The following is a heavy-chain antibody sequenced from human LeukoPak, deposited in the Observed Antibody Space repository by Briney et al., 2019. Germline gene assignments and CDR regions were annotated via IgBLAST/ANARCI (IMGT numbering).Heavy chain of an antibody. CDR2: TRNKANSYTT. J-gene: IGHJ4*02. D-gene: IGHD2-2*01. CDR3: ASALGYCSSTSCDY. V-gene: IGHV3-72*01. Sequence: GGSLRLSCAASGFTFSSYAMHWVRQAPGKGLEWVGRTRNKANSYTTEYAASVKGRFTISRDDSKNSLYLQMNSLKTEDTAVYYCASALGYCSSTSCDYWGQGTLVTVSS. CDR1: GFTFSSYA.